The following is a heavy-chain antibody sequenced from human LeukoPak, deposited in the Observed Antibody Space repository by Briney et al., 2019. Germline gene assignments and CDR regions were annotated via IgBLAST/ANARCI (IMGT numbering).Heavy chain of an antibody. CDR3: ARASEYYDFWSGYYTTIDY. V-gene: IGHV4-59*11. CDR1: GGSISSHY. Sequence: SETLSLTCTVSGGSISSHYWSWIRQSPGKGLEWIGYIYYSGSTNYNPSLKSRVTISVDTSKNQFSLKLSSVTAADTAVYYCARASEYYDFWSGYYTTIDYWGQGTLVTVSS. J-gene: IGHJ4*02. CDR2: IYYSGST. D-gene: IGHD3-3*01.